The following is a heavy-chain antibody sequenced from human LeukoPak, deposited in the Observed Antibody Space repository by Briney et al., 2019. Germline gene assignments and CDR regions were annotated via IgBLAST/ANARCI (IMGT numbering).Heavy chain of an antibody. D-gene: IGHD5-18*01. J-gene: IGHJ4*02. CDR1: GFIFSDYV. V-gene: IGHV3-23*01. CDR3: AKDIAQGYTFGSIEQDY. CDR2: SGTGGRA. Sequence: GGSLRLSCAGSGFIFSDYVISWVRQAPGKGLEWVSASGTGGRAYYADSVKGRFTISRDNSKKTVFLQMDGLRAEDTAVYYCAKDIAQGYTFGSIEQDYWGQGTLVTVSS.